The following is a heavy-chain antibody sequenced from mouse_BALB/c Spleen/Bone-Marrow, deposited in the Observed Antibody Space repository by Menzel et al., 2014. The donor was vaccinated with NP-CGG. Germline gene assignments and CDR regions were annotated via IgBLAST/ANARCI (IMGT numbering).Heavy chain of an antibody. Sequence: EVKLEESGGGLVQPGGSLKLSCAASGFTFSSYTMSWVRQTPEKRLEWVAYISNGGGSTYYPDTVKGRFTISRDNAKNTLYLQMSSLKSEDTAMYYCARHGYYGSRAMDYWGQGTSVTASS. V-gene: IGHV5-12-2*01. CDR1: GFTFSSYT. D-gene: IGHD1-1*01. CDR2: ISNGGGST. J-gene: IGHJ4*01. CDR3: ARHGYYGSRAMDY.